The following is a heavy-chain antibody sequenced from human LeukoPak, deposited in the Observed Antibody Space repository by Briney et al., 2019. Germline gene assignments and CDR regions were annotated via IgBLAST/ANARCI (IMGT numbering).Heavy chain of an antibody. V-gene: IGHV3-30*04. CDR1: GFTFSSYA. Sequence: GGSLRLSCAAPGFTFSSYAMHWVRQAPGKGLEWVAVISYDGSNKYYADSVKGRFTISRDNSKNTLYLQMNSLRAEDTAVYYCAREVQLERLGFGKEGSAFDYWGQGTLVTVSS. CDR3: AREVQLERLGFGKEGSAFDY. J-gene: IGHJ4*02. CDR2: ISYDGSNK. D-gene: IGHD1-1*01.